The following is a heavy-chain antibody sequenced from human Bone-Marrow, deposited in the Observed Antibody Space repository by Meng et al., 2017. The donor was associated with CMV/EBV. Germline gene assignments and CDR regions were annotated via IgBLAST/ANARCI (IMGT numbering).Heavy chain of an antibody. Sequence: KVSCKGSGYSFPSYWIGWVRQMPGKGLEWMGMIYPADSDVRYSPSFQGQVTISADKSISTAYLQWSSLKASDTAMYYCASFHGSGGRPPFYWGQATLATSSS. J-gene: IGHJ4*02. D-gene: IGHD6-19*01. CDR2: IYPADSDV. CDR1: GYSFPSYW. V-gene: IGHV5-51*01. CDR3: ASFHGSGGRPPFY.